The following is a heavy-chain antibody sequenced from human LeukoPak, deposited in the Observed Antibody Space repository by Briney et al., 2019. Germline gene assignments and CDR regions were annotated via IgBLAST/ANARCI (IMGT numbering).Heavy chain of an antibody. CDR3: ATFGERYY. V-gene: IGHV3-30*03. J-gene: IGHJ4*02. CDR2: ISYDGSNK. CDR1: GFTFSSYG. Sequence: PGGSLRLSCAASGFTFSSYGMHWVRQAPDKGLEWVAVISYDGSNKYYADSVKGRFTISRDNSKNTLYLQMNSLRAEDTAVYYCATFGERYYWGQGTLVTVSS. D-gene: IGHD3-10*01.